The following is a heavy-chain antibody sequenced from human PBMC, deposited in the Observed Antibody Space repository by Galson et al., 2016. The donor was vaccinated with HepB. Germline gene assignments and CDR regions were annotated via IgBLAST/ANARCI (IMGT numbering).Heavy chain of an antibody. V-gene: IGHV3-30-3*01. J-gene: IGHJ4*02. D-gene: IGHD1-7*01. Sequence: SLRLSCAASGFSFSSYAMHWVRQAPGKGLEWVALILYDGSNKYRADSVKGRFTISIDNSKNTLYLQMNSRRGEDTAVYYCARSPELRRAFWGQGTLVTVSS. CDR2: ILYDGSNK. CDR1: GFSFSSYA. CDR3: ARSPELRRAF.